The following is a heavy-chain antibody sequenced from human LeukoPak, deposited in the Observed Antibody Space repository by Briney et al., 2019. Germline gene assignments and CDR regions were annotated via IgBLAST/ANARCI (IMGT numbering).Heavy chain of an antibody. D-gene: IGHD3-3*01. CDR3: ARDESADFWSGYYSSLLDY. J-gene: IGHJ4*02. CDR2: IKQDGSEK. CDR1: GFTFSSYW. Sequence: GGSLRLSCAASGFTFSSYWMSWVRQAPGKGLEWVANIKQDGSEKCYVDSVKGRFTISRDNAKNSLYLQMNSLRAEDTAVYYCARDESADFWSGYYSSLLDYWGQGTLVTVSS. V-gene: IGHV3-7*01.